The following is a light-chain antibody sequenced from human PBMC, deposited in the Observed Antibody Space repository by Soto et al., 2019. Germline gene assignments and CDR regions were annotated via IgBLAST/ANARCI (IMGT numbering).Light chain of an antibody. J-gene: IGLJ1*01. V-gene: IGLV2-18*02. Sequence: QSALTQPPSVSGSPGQSVAISCTGTSSDVGNYNRVSWYQQPPGTAPKLIIYDVTNRPSGVPDRLSGSKSGNTASLTISGLQADDEADYYCSSYTSSSTYVFGTGTKVTVL. CDR1: SSDVGNYNR. CDR2: DVT. CDR3: SSYTSSSTYV.